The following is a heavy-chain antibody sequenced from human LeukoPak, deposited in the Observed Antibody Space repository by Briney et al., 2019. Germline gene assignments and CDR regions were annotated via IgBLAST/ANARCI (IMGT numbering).Heavy chain of an antibody. J-gene: IGHJ4*02. CDR2: ISSSSSYV. V-gene: IGHV3-21*01. CDR1: GFTFSSYS. D-gene: IGHD5-24*01. CDR3: ARAFADGYNSSPFDY. Sequence: GGSLRLSCAASGFTFSSYSMNWVRQAPGRGLEWVSSISSSSSYVYYADSVKGRFTISRDNAKNSLYLQMNSLRAEDTAVYYCARAFADGYNSSPFDYWGQGTLVTVSS.